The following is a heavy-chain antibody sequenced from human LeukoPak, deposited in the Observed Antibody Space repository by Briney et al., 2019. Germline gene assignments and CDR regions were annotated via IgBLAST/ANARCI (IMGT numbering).Heavy chain of an antibody. CDR3: ARGWDTAMVTALDP. CDR1: GGSFSGYY. CDR2: IYTSGST. J-gene: IGHJ5*02. D-gene: IGHD5-18*01. Sequence: SETLSLTCAVYGGSFSGYYWSWIRQPAGKGLEWIGRIYTSGSTNYNPSLKSRVTISVDTSKNQFSLKLSSVTAADTAVYYCARGWDTAMVTALDPWGQGTLVTVSS. V-gene: IGHV4-59*10.